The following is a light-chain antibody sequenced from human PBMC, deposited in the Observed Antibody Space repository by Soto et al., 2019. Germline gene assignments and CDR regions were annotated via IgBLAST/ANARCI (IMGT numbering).Light chain of an antibody. CDR3: QQSYSTPIT. J-gene: IGKJ5*01. CDR2: AAS. CDR1: QSISFY. Sequence: DIHMPQSPSSLSASVGDRVTITCRASQSISFYLNWYQQKPGNAPKVLIYAASNLQTGVPSRFSGSGSGTDCTLTINSLQPEDFATYSCQQSYSTPITLGQGTRLEIK. V-gene: IGKV1-39*01.